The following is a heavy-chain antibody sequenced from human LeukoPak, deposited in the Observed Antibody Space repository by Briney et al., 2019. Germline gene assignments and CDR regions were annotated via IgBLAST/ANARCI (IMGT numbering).Heavy chain of an antibody. CDR3: ARSLGTYWGKDFLNWFDP. J-gene: IGHJ5*02. CDR1: EYTFTNYD. CDR2: INPNSGNT. Sequence: ASVKVSCKASEYTFTNYDINWVRQATGQGLEWMGWINPNSGNTGYSLKFQGRVAMTRNTSLSTAYMELPSLKSEDTAIYYCARSLGTYWGKDFLNWFDPWGQGTLVTVSS. V-gene: IGHV1-8*01. D-gene: IGHD3-16*01.